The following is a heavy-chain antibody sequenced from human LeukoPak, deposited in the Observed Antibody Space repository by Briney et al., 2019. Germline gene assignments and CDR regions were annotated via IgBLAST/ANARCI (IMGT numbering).Heavy chain of an antibody. CDR2: INPNSGGT. D-gene: IGHD3-22*01. Sequence: ASVKVSCKASGYTFTGYYMHWVRQAPGQGLEWMGWINPNSGGTNYAQQFQGRLTMTRDTSISTAYMELSRLRSDDTAVYYCARVKTMIIVVSLFDYWGQGTLVAVSS. J-gene: IGHJ4*02. CDR1: GYTFTGYY. V-gene: IGHV1-2*02. CDR3: ARVKTMIIVVSLFDY.